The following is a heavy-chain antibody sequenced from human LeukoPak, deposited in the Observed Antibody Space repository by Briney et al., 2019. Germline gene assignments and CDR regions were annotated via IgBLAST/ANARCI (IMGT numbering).Heavy chain of an antibody. CDR3: ARVRFYYFDY. V-gene: IGHV4-34*01. D-gene: IGHD3-16*01. Sequence: PSETLSLTCAVYGGSFIGYYWSWIRQPPGKGLEWIGEINHSGSTNYNPSLKSRVTISVDTSKNQFSLKLSSVTAADTAVYYCARVRFYYFDYWGQGTLVTVSS. CDR2: INHSGST. J-gene: IGHJ4*02. CDR1: GGSFIGYY.